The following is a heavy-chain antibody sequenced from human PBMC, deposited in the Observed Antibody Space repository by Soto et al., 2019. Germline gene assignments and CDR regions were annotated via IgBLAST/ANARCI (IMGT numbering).Heavy chain of an antibody. J-gene: IGHJ6*02. CDR2: LYYGRSA. D-gene: IGHD3-10*01. Sequence: PSETLSPTCAVSGDSISRYYCMWIRQPPGKGLESIGYLYYGRSANYNPSLKSRVTLSVDTSTNQCSLKLSSVTAANTALYFCARKYLPYYGSGSPYGMDVWGQGTTVTVSS. V-gene: IGHV4-59*12. CDR1: GDSISRYY. CDR3: ARKYLPYYGSGSPYGMDV.